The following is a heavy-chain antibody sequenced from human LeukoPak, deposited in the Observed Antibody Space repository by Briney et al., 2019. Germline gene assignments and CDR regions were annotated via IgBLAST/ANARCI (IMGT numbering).Heavy chain of an antibody. CDR2: IYYSGST. CDR3: ARDVYYDFWGVYYYYGMDV. CDR1: GGSVSSGSYY. V-gene: IGHV4-61*01. D-gene: IGHD3-3*01. J-gene: IGHJ6*02. Sequence: SETLSLTCTVSGGSVSSGSYYWSWIRQPPGKGLEWIGYIYYSGSTNYNPSLKSRVTISVDTSKNQFSLKLSSVTAADTAVYYCARDVYYDFWGVYYYYGMDVWGQGTTVTVSS.